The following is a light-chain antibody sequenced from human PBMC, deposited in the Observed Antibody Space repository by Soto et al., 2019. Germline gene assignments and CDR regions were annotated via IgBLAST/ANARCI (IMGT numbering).Light chain of an antibody. Sequence: ETVLTQSPATLSLSPGERATLSCRATQSVDTKLVWYQQRPGQAPRLLIYDASKRATGIPARFSGSGSGTDFTLTISSLEPEDSAVYYCQQRSNWPPLMFGGGTKVEIK. CDR1: QSVDTK. V-gene: IGKV3-11*01. CDR3: QQRSNWPPLM. CDR2: DAS. J-gene: IGKJ4*02.